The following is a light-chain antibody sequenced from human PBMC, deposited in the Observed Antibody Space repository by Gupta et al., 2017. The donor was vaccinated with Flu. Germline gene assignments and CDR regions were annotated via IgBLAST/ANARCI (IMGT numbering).Light chain of an antibody. CDR2: SAS. V-gene: IGKV3-11*01. J-gene: IGKJ4*01. CDR1: SPINRY. Sequence: VLTQSPATLSLSPGDRATLSCWASSPINRYLAWYQQRPGQAPRLLIHSASSRATGIPARFSGSGSGTDYTLTSTSREPEDVAVYYWQQRSNGLSFGGGTKVEIK. CDR3: QQRSNGLS.